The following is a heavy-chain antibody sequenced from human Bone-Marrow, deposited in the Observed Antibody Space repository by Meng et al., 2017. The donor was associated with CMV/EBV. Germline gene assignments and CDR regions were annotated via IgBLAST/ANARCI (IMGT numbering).Heavy chain of an antibody. CDR3: VRAGSGYSDYFYYGMDA. CDR2: MYGGGGT. V-gene: IGHV3-53*01. CDR1: GFTVSTNY. D-gene: IGHD3-3*01. J-gene: IGHJ6*02. Sequence: GESLKISCAASGFTVSTNYMTWVRQAPGRGLEWVSVMYGGGGTYYADSVKGRFIISRDSSKNTLYLQMNNLRAEDTAVYYCVRAGSGYSDYFYYGMDAWGQGTTVTVSS.